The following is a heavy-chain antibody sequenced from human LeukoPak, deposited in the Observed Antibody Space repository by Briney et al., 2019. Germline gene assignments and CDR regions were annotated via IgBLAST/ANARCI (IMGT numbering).Heavy chain of an antibody. D-gene: IGHD3-22*01. Sequence: SETLSLACTVSGASVSNTNYYWGWIRQPPGKGLEWIGSLFYSGSTYYNPSLKSRLTISVDTSKNQFSLRLSSVTAADTAVYFCARRAVTYYYDSFAGDFDYWGQGTLVTVSS. V-gene: IGHV4-39*01. J-gene: IGHJ4*02. CDR1: GASVSNTNYY. CDR3: ARRAVTYYYDSFAGDFDY. CDR2: LFYSGST.